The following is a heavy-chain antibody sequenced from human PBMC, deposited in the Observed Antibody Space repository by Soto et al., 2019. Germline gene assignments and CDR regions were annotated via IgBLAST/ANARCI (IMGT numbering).Heavy chain of an antibody. Sequence: ASVKVSCKASGYTFTSYGISWLRQAPGQGLEWMGWISAYNGNTNYAQKLQGRVTMTTDTSTSTAYMELRSLRSDDTAVYYCAREDCSGGSCYSFDYWGQGTLVTVSS. CDR3: AREDCSGGSCYSFDY. V-gene: IGHV1-18*04. CDR1: GYTFTSYG. CDR2: ISAYNGNT. D-gene: IGHD2-15*01. J-gene: IGHJ4*02.